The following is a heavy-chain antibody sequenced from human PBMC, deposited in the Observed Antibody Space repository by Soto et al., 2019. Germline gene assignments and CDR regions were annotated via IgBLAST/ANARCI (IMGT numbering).Heavy chain of an antibody. D-gene: IGHD3-3*01. V-gene: IGHV3-21*01. CDR2: ISSSSSYI. J-gene: IGHJ5*02. CDR1: GFTFSSYS. Sequence: EVQLVESGGGLVKPGGSLRLSCAASGFTFSSYSMNWVRQAPGKGLEWVSSISSSSSYIYYADSVKGRFTISRDNAKNQRYLQMNSLRAEDTAGYYCASVTDNYEFGSGCHYWVDPWGQGTLVTVSS. CDR3: ASVTDNYEFGSGCHYWVDP.